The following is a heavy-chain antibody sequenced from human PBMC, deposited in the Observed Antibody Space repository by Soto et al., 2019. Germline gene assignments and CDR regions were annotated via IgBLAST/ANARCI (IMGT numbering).Heavy chain of an antibody. V-gene: IGHV3-48*02. CDR2: ISSRSYTI. Sequence: EVKLVESGGDLLQHGGSLRLSCASSGFTFRTYRMHWVRQAPGKGLEWVSYISSRSYTIYYVDSVKCRFTISRDNAKNSLYLQMNSLRDEDTAVYYCARGGSSSDNGMDVWGQGTTVTVSS. CDR1: GFTFRTYR. J-gene: IGHJ6*02. CDR3: ARGGSSSDNGMDV. D-gene: IGHD6-6*01.